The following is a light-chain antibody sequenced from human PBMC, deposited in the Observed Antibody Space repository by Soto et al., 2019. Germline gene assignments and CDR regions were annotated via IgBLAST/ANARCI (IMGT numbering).Light chain of an antibody. J-gene: IGKJ1*01. CDR2: GAS. Sequence: QFTPAPSTLSAAVGDRVTICCRASQGIGNYLGWYQQKPGQPPRLLIYGASNLPTGVPPRFSGSRSGTDFTLAISSLQPEDSATYSCLQYINYPRTFGQGTKVDI. CDR3: LQYINYPRT. V-gene: IGKV1-6*01. CDR1: QGIGNY.